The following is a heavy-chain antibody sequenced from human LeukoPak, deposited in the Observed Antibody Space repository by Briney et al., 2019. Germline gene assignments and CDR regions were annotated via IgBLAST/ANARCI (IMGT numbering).Heavy chain of an antibody. CDR1: AGTFTIYA. D-gene: IGHD2-2*01. CDR2: IIPIFGTA. Sequence: ASVKVSCKASAGTFTIYAISWVRQPPGPGLEWMGRIIPIFGTANYAQKYQGRVTITTDESTSTAYMELSSLRSEDTAVYYCAGFRVVPAATNWFDPGGQGTLVTVS. V-gene: IGHV1-69*05. CDR3: AGFRVVPAATNWFDP. J-gene: IGHJ5*02.